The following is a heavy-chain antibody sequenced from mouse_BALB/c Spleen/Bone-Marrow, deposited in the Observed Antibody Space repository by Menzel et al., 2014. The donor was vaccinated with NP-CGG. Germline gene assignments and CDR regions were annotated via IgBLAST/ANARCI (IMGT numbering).Heavy chain of an antibody. CDR3: VRSRLRDWYFDV. Sequence: VQVVESGVELVKPGASVKLSCKASGNTFTSYDINWVRQRPEQGLEWIGWIFPGDSTTKYNEKFEGKATLSTDKSSSTVHMQLSRLTSEDSAVYFCVRSRLRDWYFDVWGAGTTVTISS. CDR2: IFPGDSTT. CDR1: GNTFTSYD. V-gene: IGHV1S56*01. D-gene: IGHD1-2*01. J-gene: IGHJ1*01.